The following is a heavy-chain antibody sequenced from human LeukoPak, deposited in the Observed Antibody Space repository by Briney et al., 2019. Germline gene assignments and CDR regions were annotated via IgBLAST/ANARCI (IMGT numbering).Heavy chain of an antibody. CDR2: IDYRGST. V-gene: IGHV4-59*01. Sequence: SETLSLTCTVSGGSISTYYWSWIRQPPGKGLEGIAYIDYRGSTTYNPSLRSRVTISVDTSRNQFSLKLSSVTAADTAVYYCARSRSGYSYDHAAFEIWGQGTMVTVSS. CDR3: ARSRSGYSYDHAAFEI. D-gene: IGHD5-18*01. CDR1: GGSISTYY. J-gene: IGHJ3*02.